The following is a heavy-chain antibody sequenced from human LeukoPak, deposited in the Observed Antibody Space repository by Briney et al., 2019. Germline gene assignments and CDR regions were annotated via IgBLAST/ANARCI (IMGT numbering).Heavy chain of an antibody. V-gene: IGHV3-30*04. CDR2: ISYDGSNK. J-gene: IGHJ4*02. Sequence: GALRLSCAASGFTFSSHAMNWVRQAPGKGLEWVAVISYDGSNKYYVDSVKGRFTISRDNSKNTLYLQMNSLRAEDTAVYYCARDNDSRDPPHFDYWGQGTLVTVSS. D-gene: IGHD3-16*01. CDR3: ARDNDSRDPPHFDY. CDR1: GFTFSSHA.